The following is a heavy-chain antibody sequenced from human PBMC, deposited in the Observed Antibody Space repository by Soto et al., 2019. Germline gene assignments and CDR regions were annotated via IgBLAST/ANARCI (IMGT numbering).Heavy chain of an antibody. CDR3: ARTGGLFTTSWYLFDY. Sequence: ASVKVSCKTSGYSFGDFDINWIRQAPGQGLEWMGWMNPKRGDTGSAQKFQGRVTMTRNTSINTAFLEVTGLTSDDTAVYFCARTGGLFTTSWYLFDYWGPGSLVTVSS. CDR1: GYSFGDFD. V-gene: IGHV1-8*01. J-gene: IGHJ4*02. D-gene: IGHD6-13*01. CDR2: MNPKRGDT.